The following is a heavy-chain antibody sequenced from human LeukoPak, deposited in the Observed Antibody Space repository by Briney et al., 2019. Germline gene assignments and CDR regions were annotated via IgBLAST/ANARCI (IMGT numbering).Heavy chain of an antibody. Sequence: SETLSLTCTVSGGSISTYSWSWIRQPPGKGLEWIGYIFDTGSSNYNPSLESRVTISEDKSKNQFSLKLSSVTAAHTAVYYCETGPTGHNMDVWGKGTTVTISS. CDR2: IFDTGSS. D-gene: IGHD1-1*01. J-gene: IGHJ6*03. CDR1: GGSISTYS. V-gene: IGHV4-59*01. CDR3: ETGPTGHNMDV.